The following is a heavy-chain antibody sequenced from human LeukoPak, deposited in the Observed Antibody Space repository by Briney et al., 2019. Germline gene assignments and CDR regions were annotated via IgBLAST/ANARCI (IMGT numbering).Heavy chain of an antibody. Sequence: SETLSLTCTVSGGSISSYYWSWIRQPPGKGLEWIGYIYYSGSTNHNPSLKGRVTISVDTSKNQFSLKLSSVTAADTAVYYCARAVTYSVSSDFWGQGTLVSVSS. J-gene: IGHJ4*02. V-gene: IGHV4-59*08. CDR2: IYYSGST. CDR1: GGSISSYY. CDR3: ARAVTYSVSSDF. D-gene: IGHD2-21*02.